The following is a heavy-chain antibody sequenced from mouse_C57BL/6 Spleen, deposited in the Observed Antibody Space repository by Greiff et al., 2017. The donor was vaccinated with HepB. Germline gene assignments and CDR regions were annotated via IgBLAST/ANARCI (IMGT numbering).Heavy chain of an antibody. CDR2: IYPGDGDT. D-gene: IGHD3-2*02. Sequence: VMLVESGPELVKPGASVKISCKASGYAFSSSWMNWVKQRPGKGLEWIGRIYPGDGDTNYNGKFKGKATLTADKSSSTAYMQLSSLTSEDSAVYFCAIDSSLFDYWGQGTTLTVSS. V-gene: IGHV1-82*01. CDR1: GYAFSSSW. CDR3: AIDSSLFDY. J-gene: IGHJ2*01.